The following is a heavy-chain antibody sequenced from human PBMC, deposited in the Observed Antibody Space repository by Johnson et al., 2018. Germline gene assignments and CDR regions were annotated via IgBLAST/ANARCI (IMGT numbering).Heavy chain of an antibody. V-gene: IGHV3-15*07. CDR3: VTDWGSCRAIHAFDL. Sequence: VQRVESGGGLVKPGGSLRLSCAASGFSFSVAWMTWVRQAPGKGLERVGLIKTNQDGGANDYAADVKGRFIISRDDSKNTVFLQMKNLKAEETATYYCVTDWGSCRAIHAFDLWGQGTMVTVSS. CDR2: IKTNQDGGAN. CDR1: GFSFSVAW. D-gene: IGHD3-16*01. J-gene: IGHJ3*01.